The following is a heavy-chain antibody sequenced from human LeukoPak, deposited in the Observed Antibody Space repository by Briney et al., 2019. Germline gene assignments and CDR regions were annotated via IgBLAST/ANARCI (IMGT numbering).Heavy chain of an antibody. D-gene: IGHD6-13*01. V-gene: IGHV3-48*03. Sequence: GGSLRLSCSASGFAFSTSAMSWVRQAPGKGLEWVSYISSSGSTIYYADSVKGRFTISRDNAKNSLYLQMNSLRAEDTAVYYCARKPSSSWYRFDYWGQGTLVTVSS. CDR2: ISSSGSTI. CDR1: GFAFSTSA. J-gene: IGHJ4*02. CDR3: ARKPSSSWYRFDY.